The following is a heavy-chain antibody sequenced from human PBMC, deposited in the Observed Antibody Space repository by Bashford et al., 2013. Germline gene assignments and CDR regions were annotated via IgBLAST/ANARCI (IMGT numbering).Heavy chain of an antibody. CDR2: INPNSGGT. V-gene: IGHV1-2*02. J-gene: IGHJ6*02. CDR1: GYTFTGYY. CDR3: AGLGWSGPNDYLDV. D-gene: IGHD3-3*01. Sequence: VASVKVSCKASGYTFTGYYMHWVRQAPGQGLEWMGWINPNSGGTNYAQKFQGRVTMTRDTSISTAYMELSSVTAADTAVYYCAGLGWSGPNDYLDVWGQGTTVTVSS.